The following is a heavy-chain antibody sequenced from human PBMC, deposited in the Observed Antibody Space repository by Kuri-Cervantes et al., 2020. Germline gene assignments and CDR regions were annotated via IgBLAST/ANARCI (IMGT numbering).Heavy chain of an antibody. CDR3: ARGRGYSGSPRPIWFDP. Sequence: LRLSCTVSGGSISSGGYYWSWIRQHPGKGLEWIGYIYYSGSTYYNPSLKSRVTISVDTSKNQFSLKLSSVTAADTAVYYCARGRGYSGSPRPIWFDPWGQGTLVTVSS. CDR1: GGSISSGGYY. J-gene: IGHJ5*02. V-gene: IGHV4-31*02. D-gene: IGHD1-26*01. CDR2: IYYSGST.